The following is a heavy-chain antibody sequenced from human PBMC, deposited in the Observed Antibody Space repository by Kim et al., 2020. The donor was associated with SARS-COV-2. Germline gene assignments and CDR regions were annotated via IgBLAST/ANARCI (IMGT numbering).Heavy chain of an antibody. CDR1: GFTFSSHS. Sequence: GGSLRLSCEASGFTFSSHSMSWVRRGSGKGLEWVASMKEDGSNIYYVDSVKGRFTISRDNGKNSLYLQMNTLRPEDTAVYYCAKGPVTRHDYWGQGALVT. CDR3: AKGPVTRHDY. D-gene: IGHD3-3*01. V-gene: IGHV3-7*03. J-gene: IGHJ4*02. CDR2: MKEDGSNI.